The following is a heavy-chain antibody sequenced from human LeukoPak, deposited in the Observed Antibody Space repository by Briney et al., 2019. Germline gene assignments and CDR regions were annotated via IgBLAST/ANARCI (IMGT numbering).Heavy chain of an antibody. CDR2: IHPNSGDT. Sequence: GASVKVSCKASGYTFTGYYMHWVRQAPGQGLEWMGLIHPNSGDTYYAQKFRGRVTMTRDTSITTAYVELDRLTSDDTAVYYCARDYSGSYTHWAQGTLVTISS. V-gene: IGHV1-2*06. D-gene: IGHD1-26*01. CDR3: ARDYSGSYTH. J-gene: IGHJ4*02. CDR1: GYTFTGYY.